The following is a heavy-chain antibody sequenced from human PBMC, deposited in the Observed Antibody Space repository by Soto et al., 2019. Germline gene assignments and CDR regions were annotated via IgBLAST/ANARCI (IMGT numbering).Heavy chain of an antibody. D-gene: IGHD3-22*01. J-gene: IGHJ6*02. CDR3: AAAPYYYDSSGPTPYYYYYGMDV. CDR2: INPNSGGT. Sequence: ASVKVSCKASGYTLTGYYMHWVRQAPGQGLEWMGWINPNSGGTNYAQKFQGRVTMTRDTSISTAYMELSRLRSDDTAVYYCAAAPYYYDSSGPTPYYYYYGMDVWGQGTTVTVSS. CDR1: GYTLTGYY. V-gene: IGHV1-2*02.